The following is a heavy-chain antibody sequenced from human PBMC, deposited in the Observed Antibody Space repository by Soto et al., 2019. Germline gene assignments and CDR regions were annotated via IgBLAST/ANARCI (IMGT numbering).Heavy chain of an antibody. D-gene: IGHD3-9*01. CDR2: INHSGSS. CDR1: GGSFSGYY. V-gene: IGHV4-34*01. CDR3: ARPPTDILSGYSGAHYYYYYMDV. J-gene: IGHJ6*03. Sequence: SETLSLTCAVYGGSFSGYYWGWIRQPPRNGREWIGEINHSGSSNYNPTLKRRVTRSVDTAKKQSFWKLSNVTSADTTVYYCARPPTDILSGYSGAHYYYYYMDVWGQGTTVTVSS.